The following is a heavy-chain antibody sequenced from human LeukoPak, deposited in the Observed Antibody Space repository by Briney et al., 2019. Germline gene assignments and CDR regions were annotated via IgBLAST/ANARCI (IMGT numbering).Heavy chain of an antibody. CDR3: ARRMTTVTSTIGYYLDY. V-gene: IGHV4-39*01. CDR2: IYYSGST. CDR1: GGSISSSSYY. Sequence: PSETLSLTCTVSGGSISSSSYYWGWIRQPPGKGLEWIGSIYYSGSTYYNPSLKSRVTISVDTSKNQFSLKLSSVTAADTAVYYCARRMTTVTSTIGYYLDYWGQGTLVTVSS. D-gene: IGHD4-11*01. J-gene: IGHJ4*02.